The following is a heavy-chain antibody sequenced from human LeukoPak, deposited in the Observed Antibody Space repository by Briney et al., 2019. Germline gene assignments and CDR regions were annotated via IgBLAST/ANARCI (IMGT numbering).Heavy chain of an antibody. CDR1: GFTFDDYG. CDR2: INWNGGST. J-gene: IGHJ6*03. V-gene: IGHV3-20*04. Sequence: GGSLRLSCAASGFTFDDYGMSWVRQAPGKGLESVSGINWNGGSTGYAHSVKGRFTISRDNAKNSLYLQMNSLRAEDTALYYCARDSITMVRGVIKTSYYYYYMDVWGKGTTVTVSS. CDR3: ARDSITMVRGVIKTSYYYYYMDV. D-gene: IGHD3-10*01.